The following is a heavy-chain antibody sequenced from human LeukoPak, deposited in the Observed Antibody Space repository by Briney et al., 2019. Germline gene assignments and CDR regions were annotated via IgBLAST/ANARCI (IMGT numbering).Heavy chain of an antibody. Sequence: SETLSLTCAVYGGAFSGYYWSWIRQPPGKGLEWIGEINHSGSTNYNPSLKSRVTIPVDTSKNQFSLKLSSVTAADTAVYYCARRSSYSYFQHWGQGTLVTVSS. CDR1: GGAFSGYY. CDR2: INHSGST. CDR3: ARRSSYSYFQH. D-gene: IGHD3-3*01. J-gene: IGHJ1*01. V-gene: IGHV4-34*01.